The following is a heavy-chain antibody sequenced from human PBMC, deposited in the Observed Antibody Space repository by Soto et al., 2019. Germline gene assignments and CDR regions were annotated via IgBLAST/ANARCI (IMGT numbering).Heavy chain of an antibody. Sequence: QVQLVQSGGGVVQPGRSLRLSCAASGFSFTSYGMHWIRQAPGKGLEWVALISSDGTDTYYADSVKGRFTISRDNSKNTLYLQMSSLRAEDTAVYYCAKDLRDGYNWSDYWGQGTLVAVSS. CDR3: AKDLRDGYNWSDY. V-gene: IGHV3-30*18. D-gene: IGHD5-12*01. CDR1: GFSFTSYG. CDR2: ISSDGTDT. J-gene: IGHJ4*02.